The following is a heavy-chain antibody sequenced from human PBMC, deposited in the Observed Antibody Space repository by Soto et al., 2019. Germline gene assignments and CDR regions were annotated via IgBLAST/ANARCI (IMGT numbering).Heavy chain of an antibody. J-gene: IGHJ4*02. CDR2: ISYDGSNK. CDR3: ARVSPHDYGDY. V-gene: IGHV3-30-3*01. Sequence: QVQLVESGGGVVQPGRSLRLSCAASGFTFSSYAMHWVRQAPGKGLEWVAVISYDGSNKYYADSVKGRFTISRDNSKNTLYLQMNSRRAEDTAVYYCARVSPHDYGDYWGQGTLVTVSS. CDR1: GFTFSSYA.